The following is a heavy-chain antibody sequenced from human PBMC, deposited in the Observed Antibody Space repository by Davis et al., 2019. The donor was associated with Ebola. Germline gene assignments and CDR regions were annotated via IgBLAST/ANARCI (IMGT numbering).Heavy chain of an antibody. CDR1: GFTFSSYA. CDR2: IYSGGST. Sequence: GGSLRLSCAASGFTFSSYAMSWVRQAPGKGLEWVSVIYSGGSTYYADSVKGRFTISRDNSKNTLYLQMNSLRAEDTAVYYCARSRGVRYFDWLLGFDYWGQGTLVTVSS. D-gene: IGHD3-9*01. J-gene: IGHJ4*02. CDR3: ARSRGVRYFDWLLGFDY. V-gene: IGHV3-66*01.